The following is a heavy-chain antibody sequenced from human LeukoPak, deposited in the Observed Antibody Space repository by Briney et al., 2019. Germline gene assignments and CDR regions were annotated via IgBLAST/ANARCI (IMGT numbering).Heavy chain of an antibody. V-gene: IGHV3-48*01. Sequence: GGSLRLSCAASGFTFSSYSMNWVRQAPGKGLEWVSYISSLSGTIYYADSVKGRFIISRDNAQNSLFLQMNSLRAEDTAVYYCVRDQGGAVSYWGQGTLDTVSS. D-gene: IGHD3-16*01. J-gene: IGHJ4*02. CDR3: VRDQGGAVSY. CDR1: GFTFSSYS. CDR2: ISSLSGTI.